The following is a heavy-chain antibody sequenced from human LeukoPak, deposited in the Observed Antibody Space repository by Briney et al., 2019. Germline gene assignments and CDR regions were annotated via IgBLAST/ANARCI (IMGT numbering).Heavy chain of an antibody. J-gene: IGHJ4*02. CDR1: EGTFSSYA. V-gene: IGHV1-69*13. Sequence: SVKVSCKASEGTFSSYAISWVRQAPGQGLEWMGGIIPIFGTANYAQKFQGRVTITADESTSTAYMELSSLRSEDTAVYYCARYCSSTSCPYGFDYWGQGTLVTVSS. D-gene: IGHD2-2*01. CDR2: IIPIFGTA. CDR3: ARYCSSTSCPYGFDY.